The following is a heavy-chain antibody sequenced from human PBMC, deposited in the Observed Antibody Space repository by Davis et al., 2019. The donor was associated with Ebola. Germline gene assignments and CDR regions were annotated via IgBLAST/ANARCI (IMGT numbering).Heavy chain of an antibody. Sequence: PSETLSLTCGVYGGSLSDYYWSWIRQTPGKGLEWIGEIDRRGKTYYNPSLRSRITLSIDTSKNQFSLKLTSVTAADTAVYYCATLHQIRDKDFFDFWGQGALVTVSS. V-gene: IGHV4-34*01. J-gene: IGHJ4*02. CDR3: ATLHQIRDKDFFDF. CDR1: GGSLSDYY. D-gene: IGHD2-2*01. CDR2: IDRRGKT.